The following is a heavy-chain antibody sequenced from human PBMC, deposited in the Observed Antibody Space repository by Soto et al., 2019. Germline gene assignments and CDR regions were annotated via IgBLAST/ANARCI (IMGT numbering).Heavy chain of an antibody. V-gene: IGHV1-69*13. CDR2: INPICGTA. J-gene: IGHJ6*03. CDR1: GGTFSSYA. CDR3: AVLPLSDYYYYMDV. Sequence: SVKVSCKASGGTFSSYAISWVRQAPGQGLEWMGGINPICGTASYAQKFQGRVTMTANDSTSTAYMELSSLRSEDTAVYYCAVLPLSDYYYYMDVWGKGTTVTVSS. D-gene: IGHD5-18*01.